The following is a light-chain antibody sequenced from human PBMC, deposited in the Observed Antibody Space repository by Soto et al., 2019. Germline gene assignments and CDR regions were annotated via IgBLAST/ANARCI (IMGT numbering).Light chain of an antibody. J-gene: IGLJ2*01. Sequence: QPVLTQPPSASGTPGQRVTISCSGSSSNIGSNFVYWYQQLPGTAPKLLIYRNDQRPLGVPDRFSGSKSGTSASLAISGLRSEDEADYYCAAWDDSLNVVFGGGTQLTVL. CDR1: SSNIGSNF. V-gene: IGLV1-47*01. CDR2: RND. CDR3: AAWDDSLNVV.